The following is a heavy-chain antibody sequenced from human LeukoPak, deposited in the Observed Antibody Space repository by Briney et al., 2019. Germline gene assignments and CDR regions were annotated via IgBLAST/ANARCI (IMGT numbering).Heavy chain of an antibody. CDR3: ARDVYYFDY. Sequence: GGSLRLSCAASGFTVSTNYMSWVRQAPGKGLEWVSLIYSDGTTNYADSVKGRFTVSRDNSKNTLFLQMNSLRAEDTAVYYCARDVYYFDYWGQGTLVTVSS. V-gene: IGHV3-53*01. CDR1: GFTVSTNY. J-gene: IGHJ4*02. CDR2: IYSDGTT. D-gene: IGHD5/OR15-5a*01.